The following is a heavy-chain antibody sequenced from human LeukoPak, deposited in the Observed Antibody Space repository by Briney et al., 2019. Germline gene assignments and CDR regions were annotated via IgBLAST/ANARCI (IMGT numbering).Heavy chain of an antibody. V-gene: IGHV3-49*03. Sequence: PGRSLRLSCTASGFTFGDYAMSWFRQAPGKGLEWVGFIRSKAYGGTTEYAASVKGRFTIPRDDSKSIAYLQMNSLKTEDTAVYYCTSQYNWNYPVDYWGQGTLVTVSS. J-gene: IGHJ4*02. CDR3: TSQYNWNYPVDY. CDR2: IRSKAYGGTT. CDR1: GFTFGDYA. D-gene: IGHD1-7*01.